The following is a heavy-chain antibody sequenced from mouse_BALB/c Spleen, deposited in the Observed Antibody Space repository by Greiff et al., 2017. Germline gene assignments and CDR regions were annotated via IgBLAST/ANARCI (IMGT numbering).Heavy chain of an antibody. Sequence: QVQLKQPGAELVKPGASVKLSCKASGYTFTSYWMHWVKQRPGQGLEWIGEIDPSDSYTNYNQKFKGKATLTVDKSSSTAYMQLSSLTSEDSAVYYCASSDYAWFAYWGQGTLVTVSA. D-gene: IGHD2-4*01. V-gene: IGHV1-69*02. CDR2: IDPSDSYT. CDR1: GYTFTSYW. J-gene: IGHJ3*01. CDR3: ASSDYAWFAY.